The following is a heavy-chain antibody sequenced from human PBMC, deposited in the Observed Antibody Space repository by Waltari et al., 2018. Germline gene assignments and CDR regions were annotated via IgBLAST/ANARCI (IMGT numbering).Heavy chain of an antibody. J-gene: IGHJ5*02. V-gene: IGHV4-4*02. D-gene: IGHD2-2*01. Sequence: QVQLQESGPGLVKPSGTLSLTCAVSGVSLSSDNWWSWVRQPPGKGLEWIGEIHHSGSTNYNPAVESRVVISLDKSKNQFSLKVRSVTAADTAVYYCARVAVPAVTTNWFDPWGQGTLVTVSS. CDR1: GVSLSSDNW. CDR2: IHHSGST. CDR3: ARVAVPAVTTNWFDP.